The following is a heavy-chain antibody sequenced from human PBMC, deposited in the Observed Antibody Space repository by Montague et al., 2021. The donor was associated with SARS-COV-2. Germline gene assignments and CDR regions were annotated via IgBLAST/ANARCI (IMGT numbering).Heavy chain of an antibody. CDR2: ISWNSGNI. Sequence: SLRLSCAASGFTFSSYAMHWVRQAPGKGLEWVSGISWNSGNIGYADSVKGRFTISRDNAKNSLYLQMNSLRAKDTALYYCAKGEIGSGWYGAFDIWGQGTMVTVSS. J-gene: IGHJ3*02. CDR3: AKGEIGSGWYGAFDI. CDR1: GFTFSSYA. D-gene: IGHD6-19*01. V-gene: IGHV3-9*01.